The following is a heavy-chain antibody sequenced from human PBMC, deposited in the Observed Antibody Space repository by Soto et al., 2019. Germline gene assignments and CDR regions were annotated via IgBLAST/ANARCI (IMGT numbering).Heavy chain of an antibody. Sequence: QVQLVESGGGVVQPGRSLRPSCAASGFSFTTYVMHWVRQAPGKGLEWVAVISHDGSYKYYGDAVKGRFTISRDTSKNAVYLEMNSLRPEDTAVYYCAKGLLAIVGTTLPRDAFNIWGQGTMVTVSS. V-gene: IGHV3-30*18. CDR3: AKGLLAIVGTTLPRDAFNI. CDR1: GFSFTTYV. J-gene: IGHJ3*02. D-gene: IGHD1-26*01. CDR2: ISHDGSYK.